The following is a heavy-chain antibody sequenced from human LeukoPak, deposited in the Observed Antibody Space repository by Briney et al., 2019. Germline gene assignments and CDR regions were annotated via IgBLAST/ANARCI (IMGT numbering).Heavy chain of an antibody. Sequence: GGSLRLSCAASGFTFDDYAMHWVRQAPGKGLEWVSGISWNSGSIRRADSVKGRFTLSRDNSKNTLYLQMNSLRAEDTAVYYCARDRLDIVVVPAAMTHYYYYYMDVWGKGTTVTVSS. CDR2: ISWNSGSI. D-gene: IGHD2-2*01. CDR1: GFTFDDYA. J-gene: IGHJ6*03. CDR3: ARDRLDIVVVPAAMTHYYYYYMDV. V-gene: IGHV3-9*01.